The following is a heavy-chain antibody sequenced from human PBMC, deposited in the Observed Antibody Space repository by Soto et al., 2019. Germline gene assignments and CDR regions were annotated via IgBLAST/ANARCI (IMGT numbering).Heavy chain of an antibody. CDR3: ARSTSREAAPGGEWFVP. V-gene: IGHV4-31*03. CDR1: GGSISSGGHY. Sequence: SETLSLTCTVSGGSISSGGHYWNWIRQSPGKGLEWIGYIYCTGSTYYSPSFESRVVISVDTSENQFSLRLFSVAAADTAVYYCARSTSREAAPGGEWFVPSDPEALRTCSS. D-gene: IGHD3-10*01. J-gene: IGHJ5*02. CDR2: IYCTGST.